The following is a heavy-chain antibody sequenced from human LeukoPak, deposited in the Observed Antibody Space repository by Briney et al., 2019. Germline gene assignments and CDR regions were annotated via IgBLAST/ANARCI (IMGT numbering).Heavy chain of an antibody. Sequence: GGSLRLSCAASGFTVSSNYMSWVRQAPGKGLEWVSVIYSGGSTYYADSVKGRFTISRDNSKNTLYLQMDSLRAEDTAVYYCARAASGSYYYPFDYWGQGTLVTVSS. V-gene: IGHV3-53*01. CDR1: GFTVSSNY. CDR2: IYSGGST. D-gene: IGHD1-26*01. CDR3: ARAASGSYYYPFDY. J-gene: IGHJ4*02.